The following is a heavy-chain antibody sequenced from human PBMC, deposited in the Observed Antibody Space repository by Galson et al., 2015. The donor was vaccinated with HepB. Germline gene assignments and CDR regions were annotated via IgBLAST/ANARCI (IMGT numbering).Heavy chain of an antibody. D-gene: IGHD2-15*01. V-gene: IGHV3-23*01. J-gene: IGHJ4*02. Sequence: SLRLSCAASGFTFSTYAMNWIRQAPGKGLEWVSSINSLGNTYYADSVKGRFTISRDNSKNTLWLQVNSLRAEDAAVYYCARDRYCSGGTCYDARLVYWGQGTLVTVSS. CDR1: GFTFSTYA. CDR2: INSLGNT. CDR3: ARDRYCSGGTCYDARLVY.